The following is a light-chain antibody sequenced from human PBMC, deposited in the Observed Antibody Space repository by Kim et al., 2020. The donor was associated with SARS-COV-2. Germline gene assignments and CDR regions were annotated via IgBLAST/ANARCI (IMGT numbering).Light chain of an antibody. Sequence: SYELTQPPSVSVAPGKTAIITCGGNNIGRKTVHWYQQRPGQAPVLVIYSDSVRPSGIPERFSGSNSGDTATLTISRVEAGDEAEYYCQVWDSNADHIVFG. J-gene: IGLJ6*01. CDR1: NIGRKT. V-gene: IGLV3-21*04. CDR3: QVWDSNADHIV. CDR2: SDS.